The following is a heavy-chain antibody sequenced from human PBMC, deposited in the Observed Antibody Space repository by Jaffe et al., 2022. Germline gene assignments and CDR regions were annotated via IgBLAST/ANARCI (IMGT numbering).Heavy chain of an antibody. CDR2: IHTSGNT. D-gene: IGHD1-26*01. J-gene: IGHJ6*03. CDR1: GGSGSSY. V-gene: IGHV4-61*02. CDR3: AREGRHVGPLYYYMAV. Sequence: QERLQESDPGLVKPSQTLSLTCTVSGGSGSSYWSWIRQPAGKGLEWIGRIHTSGNTNYNPSLKSRVTMSLDTSKSQFSLNLRSVTAADTAVYYCAREGRHVGPLYYYMAVWGKGTTVTVSS.